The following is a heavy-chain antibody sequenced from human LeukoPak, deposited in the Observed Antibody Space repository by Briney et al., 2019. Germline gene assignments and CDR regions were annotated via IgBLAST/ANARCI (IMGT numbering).Heavy chain of an antibody. Sequence: GASVTVSCKASGYTFTRYYMHWVRQAPGQGLEWMGWINPNSGGTNYAQMFQGRVTMTRDTSISTAYMELSRLRSDDTAVYYCARVDYYDSSGYYASHDWRAFDIWGQGTMVTVSS. CDR2: INPNSGGT. J-gene: IGHJ3*02. V-gene: IGHV1-2*02. CDR3: ARVDYYDSSGYYASHDWRAFDI. CDR1: GYTFTRYY. D-gene: IGHD3-22*01.